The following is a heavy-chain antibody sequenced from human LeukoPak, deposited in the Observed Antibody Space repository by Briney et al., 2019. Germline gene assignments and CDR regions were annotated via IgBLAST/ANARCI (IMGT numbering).Heavy chain of an antibody. CDR2: IYYSGST. CDR1: GGSISSYY. V-gene: IGHV4-59*01. CDR3: ARAGYSSSIAAFDI. D-gene: IGHD6-13*01. J-gene: IGHJ3*02. Sequence: SETLSLTCTISGGSISSYYWGWIRQPPGKGLEWIGYIYYSGSTNYNPSLKSRVTISVDTSKNQFSLKLSSVTAADTAVYYCARAGYSSSIAAFDIWGQGTMVTVSS.